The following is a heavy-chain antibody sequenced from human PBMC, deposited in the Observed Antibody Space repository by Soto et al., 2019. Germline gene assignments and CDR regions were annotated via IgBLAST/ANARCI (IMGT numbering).Heavy chain of an antibody. Sequence: KVSCKASGGTFSSYAISWVRQAPGQGLEWMGGIIPIFGTANYAQKFQGRVTITADESTSTAYMELSSLRSEDTAVYYCASSSGTTSPSADYWGQGTLVTVSS. CDR1: GGTFSSYA. D-gene: IGHD1-1*01. V-gene: IGHV1-69*01. CDR3: ASSSGTTSPSADY. J-gene: IGHJ4*02. CDR2: IIPIFGTA.